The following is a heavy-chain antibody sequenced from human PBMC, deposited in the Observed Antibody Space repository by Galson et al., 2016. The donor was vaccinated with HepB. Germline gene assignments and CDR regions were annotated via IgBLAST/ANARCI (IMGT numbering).Heavy chain of an antibody. Sequence: SLRLSCAASGFTFSTCGMHWVRQAPGKGLEWVAIISYDGNNKYYADSVKGRFTISRDNSKNTLYLQMNSLRAEDTAVYYCAKERGILTGDVLTDWGQGTLVTVSS. V-gene: IGHV3-30*18. CDR1: GFTFSTCG. CDR2: ISYDGNNK. J-gene: IGHJ4*02. CDR3: AKERGILTGDVLTD. D-gene: IGHD3-9*01.